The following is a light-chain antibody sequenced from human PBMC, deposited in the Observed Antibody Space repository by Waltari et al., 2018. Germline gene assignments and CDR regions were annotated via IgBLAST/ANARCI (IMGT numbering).Light chain of an antibody. CDR3: QQYSSASRT. CDR1: QSISSR. CDR2: QAS. J-gene: IGKJ1*01. Sequence: DIQMSQSPSTLSASVGDRVTISCRASQSISSRLAWYQQKPGKAPKLLIYQASSLETGVPSRFSGSESGTEFTLTISSLQPDDFATYYCQQYSSASRTFGQGTKVEIK. V-gene: IGKV1-5*03.